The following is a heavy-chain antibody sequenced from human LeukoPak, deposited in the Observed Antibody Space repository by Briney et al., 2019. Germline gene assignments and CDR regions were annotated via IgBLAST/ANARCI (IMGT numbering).Heavy chain of an antibody. CDR3: ARLHYTTVTTFDP. D-gene: IGHD4-17*01. Sequence: PSETLSLTCAVYGGSFSGYYWSWIRQPPGKGLEWIGEINHSGSTNYNPSLKSRVTISVDTSKNQFSLKLSSVTAADTAVYYCARLHYTTVTTFDPWGQGTLVTVSS. CDR2: INHSGST. V-gene: IGHV4-34*01. J-gene: IGHJ5*02. CDR1: GGSFSGYY.